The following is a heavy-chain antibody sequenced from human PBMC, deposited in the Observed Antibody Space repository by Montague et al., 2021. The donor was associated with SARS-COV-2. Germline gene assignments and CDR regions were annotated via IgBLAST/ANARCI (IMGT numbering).Heavy chain of an antibody. V-gene: IGHV3-48*03. Sequence: SLRLSCAASGFTFSYYDMNWVRQAPGKGTEWISYISTSAYTRSYAGSVKGRFTISRDNGKNSLYLQMNSLRVEDTAVYYCTRDYRSVVGDGLDIWGQGTKVTVSS. CDR2: ISTSAYTR. CDR1: GFTFSYYD. J-gene: IGHJ3*02. CDR3: TRDYRSVVGDGLDI. D-gene: IGHD3-16*02.